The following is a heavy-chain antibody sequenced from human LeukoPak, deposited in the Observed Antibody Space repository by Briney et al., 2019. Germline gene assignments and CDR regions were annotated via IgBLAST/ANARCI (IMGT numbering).Heavy chain of an antibody. CDR2: ISGSGEIT. CDR3: ARDPTQWLRYGYFDF. V-gene: IGHV3-23*01. CDR1: RFIFSSYA. J-gene: IGHJ4*02. Sequence: GGSLRLSCAASRFIFSSYAMNWVRQAPGKGLEWISAISGSGEITYYADSVKGRLTISRDNSKNTLYLQMNSLRAEDTAVYYCARDPTQWLRYGYFDFWGQGTLVTVSS. D-gene: IGHD5-12*01.